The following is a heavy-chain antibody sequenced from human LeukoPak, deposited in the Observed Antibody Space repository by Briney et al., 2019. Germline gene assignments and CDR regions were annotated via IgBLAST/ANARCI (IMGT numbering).Heavy chain of an antibody. Sequence: NPTETLSLTCTVSGGSISSSSYYWGWIRQPPGKGLEWIGSIYYSGSTYYNPSLKSRVTISVDTSKNQFSLKLSSVTAADTAVYYCARHTVDTAMVGYWGQGTLVTVSS. J-gene: IGHJ4*02. CDR1: GGSISSSSYY. CDR2: IYYSGST. V-gene: IGHV4-39*01. CDR3: ARHTVDTAMVGY. D-gene: IGHD5-18*01.